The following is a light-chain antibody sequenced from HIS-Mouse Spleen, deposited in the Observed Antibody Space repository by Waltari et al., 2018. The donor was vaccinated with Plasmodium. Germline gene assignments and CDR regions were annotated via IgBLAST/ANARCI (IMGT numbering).Light chain of an antibody. CDR3: YSTDSSGNHRV. CDR2: EDS. J-gene: IGLJ3*02. CDR1: ALTTKS. Sequence: SYELTQPPSVSVSPGQTARITCSGIALTTKSAYWYQQKSGQAPVLVIYEDSKRPSGIPERFSGSSSGTMATLTISGAQVEDEADYYCYSTDSSGNHRVFGGGTKLTVL. V-gene: IGLV3-10*01.